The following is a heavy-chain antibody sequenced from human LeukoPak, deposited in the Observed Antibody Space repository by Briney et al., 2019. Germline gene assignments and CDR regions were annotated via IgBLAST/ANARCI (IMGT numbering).Heavy chain of an antibody. J-gene: IGHJ4*02. CDR3: ARDAGEGGTTVVTSHY. D-gene: IGHD4-23*01. CDR1: GFSCSISE. Sequence: PGGSLILYCAAPGFSCSISEMNWVRQAPGKFLDWVSYLISSSSTIYYADSVKGRFTISRDNAKNSLYLQMNSLRAEDTAVYYCARDAGEGGTTVVTSHYWGQGTLVTVSS. V-gene: IGHV3-48*01. CDR2: LISSSSTI.